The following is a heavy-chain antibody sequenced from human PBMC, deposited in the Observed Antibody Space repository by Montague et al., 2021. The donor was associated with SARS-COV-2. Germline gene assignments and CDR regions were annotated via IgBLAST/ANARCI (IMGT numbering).Heavy chain of an antibody. CDR2: ISAYNGNT. CDR1: GYTFTSYG. Sequence: SVKVSCKASGYTFTSYGISWVRLAPGQGLEWMGWISAYNGNTNYAQKLQGRVTMTTDTSTSTAYMELRSLRSDDTAVYYCARRSQPAAMGRTYYYYGMDVWGQGTTVTVSS. D-gene: IGHD2-2*01. V-gene: IGHV1-18*01. CDR3: ARRSQPAAMGRTYYYYGMDV. J-gene: IGHJ6*02.